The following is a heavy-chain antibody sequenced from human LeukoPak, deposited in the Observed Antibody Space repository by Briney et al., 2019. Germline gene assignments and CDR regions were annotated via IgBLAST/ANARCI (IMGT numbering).Heavy chain of an antibody. Sequence: SVKVSCKASGGTFSSYAISWVRQAPRQGLEWMGGIIPIFGTANYAQKFQGRVTITADKSTSTAYMELSSLRSEDTAVYYCAIGYYYYYYYMDVWGKGTTVTVSS. CDR1: GGTFSSYA. CDR2: IIPIFGTA. V-gene: IGHV1-69*06. CDR3: AIGYYYYYYYMDV. J-gene: IGHJ6*03.